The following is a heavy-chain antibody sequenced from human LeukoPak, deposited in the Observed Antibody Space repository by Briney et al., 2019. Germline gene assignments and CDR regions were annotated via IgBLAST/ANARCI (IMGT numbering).Heavy chain of an antibody. Sequence: GGSLRLSCAASGFTFSSYWMSWVRQAPGKGLEWVANIKQDGSEKYYVDSVKGRFTISRDNAKDSLYLQMNSLRAEDTAVYYCARDKFGPMVRGAYYFDYWGQGTLVTVSS. D-gene: IGHD3-10*01. J-gene: IGHJ4*02. CDR2: IKQDGSEK. CDR3: ARDKFGPMVRGAYYFDY. V-gene: IGHV3-7*05. CDR1: GFTFSSYW.